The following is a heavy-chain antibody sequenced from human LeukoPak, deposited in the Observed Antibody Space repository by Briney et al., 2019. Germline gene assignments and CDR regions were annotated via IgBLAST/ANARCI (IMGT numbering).Heavy chain of an antibody. CDR2: ISGSGGRT. CDR3: AKRQYYDYIWGSYGSTKLYYFDY. CDR1: GFTFSSYA. V-gene: IGHV3-23*01. D-gene: IGHD3-16*01. Sequence: PGGSLRLSCAASGFTFSSYAMSWVRQPQGKGLEWVSAISGSGGRTNYADSVTDRFTISRDNSKNTLYLQMNSLKAEDTAVYYCAKRQYYDYIWGSYGSTKLYYFDYWGQGTLVTGSS. J-gene: IGHJ4*02.